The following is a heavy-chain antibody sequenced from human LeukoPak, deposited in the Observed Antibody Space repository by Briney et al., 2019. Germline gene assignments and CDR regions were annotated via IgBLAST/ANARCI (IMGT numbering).Heavy chain of an antibody. V-gene: IGHV3-7*01. Sequence: GGSLRLSCEASTFTFTPGWMSWVRQAPGKGLEWVAMIKRDGGEKHYVDSVMGRFTISRDNAKKSLYLQMDSLRDEDTAVYYCASLDTAHPSGVYWGQGTLVTVSS. CDR2: IKRDGGEK. CDR3: ASLDTAHPSGVY. CDR1: TFTFTPGW. J-gene: IGHJ4*02. D-gene: IGHD5-18*01.